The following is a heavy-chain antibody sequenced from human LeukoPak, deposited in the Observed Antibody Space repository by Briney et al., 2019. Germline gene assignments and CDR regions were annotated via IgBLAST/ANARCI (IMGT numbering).Heavy chain of an antibody. CDR2: MNPNSGNT. CDR1: GYTFTSYD. Sequence: PEASVKVSCKASGYTFTSYDINWVRQATGQGLEWMGWMNPNSGNTGYAQKFQGRVTITRNTSISTAYMELSSLRSEDTAVYYCARGNNDFWSTAWVYYFDYWGQGTLVTVSS. D-gene: IGHD3-3*01. CDR3: ARGNNDFWSTAWVYYFDY. V-gene: IGHV1-8*03. J-gene: IGHJ4*02.